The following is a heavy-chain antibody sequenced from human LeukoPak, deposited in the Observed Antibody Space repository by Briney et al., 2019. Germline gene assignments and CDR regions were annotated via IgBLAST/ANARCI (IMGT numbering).Heavy chain of an antibody. CDR2: IKLDGSEE. CDR3: ARNGAPVVTAITPYYYYMDV. J-gene: IGHJ6*03. V-gene: IGHV3-7*01. D-gene: IGHD2-21*02. CDR1: GFSLSDYW. Sequence: GGSLRLSCAASGFSLSDYWMSWVRQAPGKGLEWLAKIKLDGSEEYYVDSVKGRFTISRDNAKNSLYLQMNSLRAEDTAVYYCARNGAPVVTAITPYYYYMDVWGKGTTVTVSS.